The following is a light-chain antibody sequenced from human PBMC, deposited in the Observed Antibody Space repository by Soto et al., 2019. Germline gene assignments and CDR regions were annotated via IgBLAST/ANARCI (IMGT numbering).Light chain of an antibody. J-gene: IGKJ1*01. V-gene: IGKV3-11*01. CDR2: DAS. Sequence: EIVLTQSPATLSLSPGERATLSCRASQSVSSYLAWYQQKPGQAPRLLIYDASNRATGIPARFSGSGSGTDFPLTISRLEPEDFAVYYCQQRSNWPSGTFGQGTKVEIK. CDR1: QSVSSY. CDR3: QQRSNWPSGT.